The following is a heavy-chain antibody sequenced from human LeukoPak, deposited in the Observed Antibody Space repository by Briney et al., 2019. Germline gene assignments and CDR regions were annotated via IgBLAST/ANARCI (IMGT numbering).Heavy chain of an antibody. CDR1: GGSISSYY. CDR3: AKVIVATKYNWFDP. Sequence: SETLSLTCAVYGGSISSYYWSWIRKPPGKGLEWIGYIYYSGSTNYNPPLKSRVTISVDTSKNQFSLKLSSVTAADTAVYYCAKVIVATKYNWFDPWGQGTLVTVSS. D-gene: IGHD5-12*01. V-gene: IGHV4-59*01. J-gene: IGHJ5*02. CDR2: IYYSGST.